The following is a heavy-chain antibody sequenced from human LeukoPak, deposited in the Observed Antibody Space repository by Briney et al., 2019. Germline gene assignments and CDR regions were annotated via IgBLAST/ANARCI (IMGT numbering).Heavy chain of an antibody. J-gene: IGHJ4*02. V-gene: IGHV4-39*01. CDR1: GGSISSSSYY. D-gene: IGHD3-3*02. CDR2: IYYSGST. CDR3: ARLAFPFY. Sequence: KPSETLPLTCTVSGGSISSSSYYWGWIRQPPGKGLEWIGSIYYSGSTYYNPSLKSRVTISVDTSKNQFSLKLSSVTAADTAVYYCARLAFPFYWGQGTLVTVSS.